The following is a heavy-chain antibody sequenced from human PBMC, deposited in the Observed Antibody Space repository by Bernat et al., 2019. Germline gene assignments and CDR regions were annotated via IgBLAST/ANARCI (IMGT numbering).Heavy chain of an antibody. J-gene: IGHJ4*02. CDR1: GYTFTSYD. CDR3: ARVVGWSGDYPLDY. V-gene: IGHV1-8*01. Sequence: QVQLVQSGAEVKKPGASVKVSCKTSGYTFTSYDINWVRQATGQGLEWMGWMNPNSGNTGYTQKFQGRVTMTRDTSISTAYMELNSLTSEDTAVYYCARVVGWSGDYPLDYWGQGTLVTVSS. D-gene: IGHD3-3*01. CDR2: MNPNSGNT.